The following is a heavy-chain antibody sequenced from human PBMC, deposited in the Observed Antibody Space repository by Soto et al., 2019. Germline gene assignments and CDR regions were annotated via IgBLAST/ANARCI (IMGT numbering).Heavy chain of an antibody. CDR1: GFTFSSYS. Sequence: GGSLRLSCAASGFTFSSYSMNWVRQAPGKGLEWVSSISSSSSYIYYADSVKGRFTISRDKAKNSLYLQMNSLRAEDTAVYYCARVNPEYQLPTRGYGMDVWGQGTTVTVSS. J-gene: IGHJ6*02. CDR3: ARVNPEYQLPTRGYGMDV. V-gene: IGHV3-21*01. D-gene: IGHD2-2*01. CDR2: ISSSSSYI.